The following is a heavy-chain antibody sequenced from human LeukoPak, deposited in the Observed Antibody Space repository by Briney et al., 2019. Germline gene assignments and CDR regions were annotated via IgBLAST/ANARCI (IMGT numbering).Heavy chain of an antibody. Sequence: SETLSFTCTVSGVSISSYYWSWIRQPPGKGLEWIGYAYYSGTTIYNPSLKSRVTISVDTSKNEVSLKLSSVTAADTAVYYCARGAQLERLYYYYYMDVWGKGTTVTISS. CDR3: ARGAQLERLYYYYYMDV. CDR1: GVSISSYY. D-gene: IGHD1-1*01. CDR2: AYYSGTT. V-gene: IGHV4-59*08. J-gene: IGHJ6*03.